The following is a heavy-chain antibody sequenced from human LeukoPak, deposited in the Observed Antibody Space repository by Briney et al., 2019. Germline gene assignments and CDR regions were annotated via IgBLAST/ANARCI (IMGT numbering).Heavy chain of an antibody. V-gene: IGHV3-23*01. CDR1: GFAFSGYA. CDR3: ASLELTGDAQGY. CDR2: ISSTGSST. J-gene: IGHJ4*02. D-gene: IGHD7-27*01. Sequence: AGGSLRLSCAASGFAFSGYAMSWVRQAPGKGLEWVSFISSTGSSTYYADSVKGRFTISSDNSKNTLYLQMNSLRAEDTAVYYCASLELTGDAQGYWGQGTLVTVSS.